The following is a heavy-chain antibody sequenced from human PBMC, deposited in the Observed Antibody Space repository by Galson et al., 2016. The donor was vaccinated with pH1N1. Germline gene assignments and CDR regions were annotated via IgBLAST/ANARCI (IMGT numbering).Heavy chain of an antibody. CDR1: GFTFDDYA. Sequence: LRLSCAASGFTFDDYAMHWVRQAPGKGLEWVSGISWNSGSIDYADSVKGRFTISRDNAKNSLYLQMNSLRAEDTALYYCAKDIVSGDYGDYGHFDYWGQGTLVTVSS. V-gene: IGHV3-9*01. J-gene: IGHJ4*02. D-gene: IGHD4-17*01. CDR2: ISWNSGSI. CDR3: AKDIVSGDYGDYGHFDY.